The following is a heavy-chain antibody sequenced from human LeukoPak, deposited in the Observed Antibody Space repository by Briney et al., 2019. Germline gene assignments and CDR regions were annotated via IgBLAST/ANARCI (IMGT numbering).Heavy chain of an antibody. Sequence: ASVKVSCKASGYTFTSYDINWVRQATGQGLEWMGWMNPNSGNTGYAQKFQGRVTMTRNTSISTAYMELSSLRSEDTAVYYCARGRGLDFSSGSYLNWFDPWGQGTLVTVS. V-gene: IGHV1-8*01. CDR1: GYTFTSYD. CDR3: ARGRGLDFSSGSYLNWFDP. CDR2: MNPNSGNT. J-gene: IGHJ5*02. D-gene: IGHD1-26*01.